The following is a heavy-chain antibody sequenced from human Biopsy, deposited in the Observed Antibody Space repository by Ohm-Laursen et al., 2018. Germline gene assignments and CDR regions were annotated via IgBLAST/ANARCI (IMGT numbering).Heavy chain of an antibody. Sequence: GTLSLTCGVSGGPLRGYYWTWIRQSPGKGLEWIGDINHSSIIKYNPSLKSRLTISADTSKNQFSLKMTSVTAADTAVYYCARVGRAAPFDSWGQGTLVTVSS. CDR3: ARVGRAAPFDS. V-gene: IGHV4-34*01. CDR1: GGPLRGYY. D-gene: IGHD6-13*01. J-gene: IGHJ4*02. CDR2: INHSSII.